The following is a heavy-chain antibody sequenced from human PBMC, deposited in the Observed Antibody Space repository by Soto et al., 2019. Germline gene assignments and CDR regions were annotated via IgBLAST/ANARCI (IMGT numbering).Heavy chain of an antibody. D-gene: IGHD5-12*01. CDR2: ISYGGST. J-gene: IGHJ4*02. CDR1: GDSINTSGHL. V-gene: IGHV4-39*07. Sequence: SETLSLTCTVSGDSINTSGHLWGWIRQPPGKGLEWIGTISYGGSTIYTPSLKTRITISVDSSKNQFSLRLVSVTAADTAVYYCARGKVEMATIVLFAYWGQGTLVTVSS. CDR3: ARGKVEMATIVLFAY.